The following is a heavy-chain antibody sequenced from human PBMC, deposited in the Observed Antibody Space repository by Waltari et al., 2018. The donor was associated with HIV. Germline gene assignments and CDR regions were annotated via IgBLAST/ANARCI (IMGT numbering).Heavy chain of an antibody. J-gene: IGHJ4*02. CDR1: GECVSNYY. V-gene: IGHV4-59*08. Sequence: QVQLQESGAGLVKNSETLYLTCTVSGECVSNYYWRWIRQPPEKGLEWIGSISDSGSTNYNPSLKSRLTTSADMSQKHFSLRLPSVTAADTAVYYCARHLSIRAVFDYWGQGTLVTVSS. CDR2: ISDSGST. D-gene: IGHD3-9*01. CDR3: ARHLSIRAVFDY.